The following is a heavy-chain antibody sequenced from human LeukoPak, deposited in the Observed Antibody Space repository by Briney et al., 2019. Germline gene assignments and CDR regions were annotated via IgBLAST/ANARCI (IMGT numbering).Heavy chain of an antibody. CDR3: ARETAHCGGDCYDY. D-gene: IGHD2-21*01. J-gene: IGHJ4*02. V-gene: IGHV3-48*03. Sequence: GGSLRLSCAGHGFIFSSYEINWVRQAPGKGLEWISYIGINEDNIYYADSVKGRFTISGDNAKSSVYLQMNSLRVEDTAVYYCARETAHCGGDCYDYWGQGTLVTVSS. CDR1: GFIFSSYE. CDR2: IGINEDNI.